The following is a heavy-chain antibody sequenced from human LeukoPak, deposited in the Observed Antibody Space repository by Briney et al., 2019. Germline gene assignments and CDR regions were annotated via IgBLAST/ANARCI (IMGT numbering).Heavy chain of an antibody. Sequence: SETLSLTCTVSGGSTSSYYWSWIRQSPGKGLEWIGRIFTSGIISGNTNYNPSLASRVTMSVDASKNQFSLKLTSVTAADTAIYYCARDRYYYDTSRYHSAFETWGQGTMVTVSS. D-gene: IGHD3-22*01. J-gene: IGHJ3*02. CDR3: ARDRYYYDTSRYHSAFET. CDR2: IFTSGIISGNT. CDR1: GGSTSSYY. V-gene: IGHV4-4*07.